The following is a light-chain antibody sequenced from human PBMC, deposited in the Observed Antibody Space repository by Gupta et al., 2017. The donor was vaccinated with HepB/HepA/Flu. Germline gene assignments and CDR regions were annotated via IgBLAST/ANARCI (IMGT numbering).Light chain of an antibody. CDR2: NDS. CDR1: NIGTKG. V-gene: IGLV3-21*04. CDR3: QVWDSSDDSAV. J-gene: IGLJ2*01. Sequence: SSVLTQPPSVSVAPGKTASITCGGNNIGTKGVHWYPQMPGQAPVMVIYNDSDRPSGIPERFSGSNSGSTATLTISRVEAGDEAEYYCQVWDSSDDSAVFGGGTKLTVL.